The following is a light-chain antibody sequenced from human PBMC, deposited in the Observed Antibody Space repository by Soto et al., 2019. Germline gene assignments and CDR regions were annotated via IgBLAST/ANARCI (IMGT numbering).Light chain of an antibody. J-gene: IGKJ1*01. CDR2: DAS. Sequence: DIQMTQSPSTLSASVGDRVTITCRASQSISSWLAWYQQKPGKAPKLLIYDASSLESGVPSRFSGSGSGTDITLTISSLQPDDFAAYYCQQYNSYSLTFGQGTKVEIK. CDR1: QSISSW. V-gene: IGKV1-5*01. CDR3: QQYNSYSLT.